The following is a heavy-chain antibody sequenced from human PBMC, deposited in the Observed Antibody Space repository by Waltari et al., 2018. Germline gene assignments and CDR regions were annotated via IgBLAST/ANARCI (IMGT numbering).Heavy chain of an antibody. D-gene: IGHD5-18*01. CDR1: GGSISSGGVS. J-gene: IGHJ5*02. CDR3: AIDRNTRFDP. Sequence: QVQLQESGPGLVKPSQTLSLTCAVSGGSISSGGVSWTWIRQRPGTGLEWIGNIYPSWNRFYNPSLRSRASMSVDTSKNQFSLRLTSVTAADTAVYYCAIDRNTRFDPWGQGTLVTVSS. V-gene: IGHV4-31*11. CDR2: IYPSWNR.